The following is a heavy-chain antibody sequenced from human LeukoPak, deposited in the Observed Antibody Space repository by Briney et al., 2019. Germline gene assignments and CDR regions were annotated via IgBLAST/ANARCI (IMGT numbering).Heavy chain of an antibody. CDR3: ATESDYGYYYYMDV. CDR2: IIPIVGTT. Sequence: SVKVSCKASGGTFSSYAISWVRQAPGQGLEWMGGIIPIVGTTNYAHKFQGRVTITADESTSTAYMELNSLTSEDTAVYYCATESDYGYYYYMDVWGKGTTVTISS. CDR1: GGTFSSYA. V-gene: IGHV1-69*13. D-gene: IGHD4-17*01. J-gene: IGHJ6*03.